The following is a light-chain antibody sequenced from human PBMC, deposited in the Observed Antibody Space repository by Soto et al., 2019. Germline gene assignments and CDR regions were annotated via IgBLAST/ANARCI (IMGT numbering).Light chain of an antibody. CDR1: QSISSY. CDR3: KQSYSTPIT. Sequence: DIQMTQSPSSLSASVGDRVTITCRASQSISSYLNWYQQKPGKAPKLLIYAASSLQSGVPSRFSGSGSGTDSTLTIRSLQPEDFATYYCKQSYSTPITFGQGTRLEIK. J-gene: IGKJ5*01. CDR2: AAS. V-gene: IGKV1-39*01.